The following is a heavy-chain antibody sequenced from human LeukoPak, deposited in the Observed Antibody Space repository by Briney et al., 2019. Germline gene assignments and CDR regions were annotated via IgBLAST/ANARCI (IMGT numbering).Heavy chain of an antibody. CDR1: GDSISSYY. Sequence: PSETLSLTCTVSGDSISSYYWSWIRQPAGKGQEWIGRIYTSGSTNYNPSLKSRVTMSVDTSKNQFSLKLSSVTAADTAVYYCASSGYTHYDAFDIWRQGTMVTVSS. CDR2: IYTSGST. CDR3: ASSGYTHYDAFDI. J-gene: IGHJ3*02. V-gene: IGHV4-4*07. D-gene: IGHD3-22*01.